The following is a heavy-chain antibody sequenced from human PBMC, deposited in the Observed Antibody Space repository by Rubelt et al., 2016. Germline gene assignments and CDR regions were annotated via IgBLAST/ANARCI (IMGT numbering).Heavy chain of an antibody. Sequence: EVQLVESGGGLVKPGGSLRLSCTGSGFVFSDAWLTWVRQAPGKGREWVAKRKEDGSDIFYVASVKGRFTISRDNAKNSLYLQMNYLKAEDTAVYYCARGGAQYLEHWGQGTLITVSS. V-gene: IGHV3-7*01. J-gene: IGHJ4*02. CDR2: RKEDGSDI. CDR1: GFVFSDAW. CDR3: ARGGAQYLEH.